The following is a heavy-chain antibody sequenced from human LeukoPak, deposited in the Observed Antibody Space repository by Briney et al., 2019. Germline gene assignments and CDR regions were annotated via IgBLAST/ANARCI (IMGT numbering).Heavy chain of an antibody. V-gene: IGHV1-46*03. Sequence: ASVKVSCKASGYTITSYCVHWVRQAPGQGLEWMGVIRPDSSAQTFQGRVTLTRDTSTSTVYMELSSLRSEDSAIYYCVSDYTAMFTGRDYWGQGTPVTVSS. CDR3: VSDYTAMFTGRDY. J-gene: IGHJ4*02. D-gene: IGHD5-18*01. CDR2: IRPD. CDR1: GYTITSYC.